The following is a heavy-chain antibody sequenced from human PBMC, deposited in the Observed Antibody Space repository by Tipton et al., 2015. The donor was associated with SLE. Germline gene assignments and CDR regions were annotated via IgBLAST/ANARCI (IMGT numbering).Heavy chain of an antibody. CDR1: GGSISSHY. J-gene: IGHJ4*02. V-gene: IGHV4-59*11. CDR2: INYSGST. Sequence: TLSLTCTVSGGSISSHYWSWIRRPPGKALEWIAYINYSGSTNYNPSLKSRVTMSVDTSKNQFSLKLSSVTAADTAVYYCARQRGSSWYEDYFDYWGQGTLVTVSS. D-gene: IGHD6-13*01. CDR3: ARQRGSSWYEDYFDY.